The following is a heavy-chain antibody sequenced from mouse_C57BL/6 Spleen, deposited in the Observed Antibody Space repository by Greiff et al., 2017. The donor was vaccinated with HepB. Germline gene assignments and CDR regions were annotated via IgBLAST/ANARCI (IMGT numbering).Heavy chain of an antibody. J-gene: IGHJ2*01. CDR2: IDPETGGT. CDR1: GYTFTDYK. CDR3: TRRRDDGYYVDYFDY. D-gene: IGHD2-3*01. V-gene: IGHV1-15*01. Sequence: QVQLQQPGAELVKPGASVTLSCKASGYTFTDYKMHWVKQIPVHGLEWIGAIDPETGGTAYNQKFKGKAILTADKSSSTAYMELRSLTSEDSAVYYGTRRRDDGYYVDYFDYWGEGTTLTVSS.